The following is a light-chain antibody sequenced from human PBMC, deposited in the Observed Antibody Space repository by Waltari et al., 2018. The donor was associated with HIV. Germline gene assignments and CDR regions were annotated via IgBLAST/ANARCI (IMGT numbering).Light chain of an antibody. V-gene: IGLV1-51*02. J-gene: IGLJ3*02. Sequence: AAAGQKVTISCSGPSSNIGSHYVSWYQQFPGTAPKLLIFENHKRPSGSSDRFSGSKSGTSATLGIIGLQTGDEADYYCGTWDSSLSVGTFGGGTKLTVL. CDR3: GTWDSSLSVGT. CDR2: ENH. CDR1: SSNIGSHY.